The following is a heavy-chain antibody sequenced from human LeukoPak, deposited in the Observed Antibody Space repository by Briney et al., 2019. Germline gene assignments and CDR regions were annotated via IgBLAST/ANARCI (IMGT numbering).Heavy chain of an antibody. Sequence: GASVKVSCKPSGYTFTSYGISWVRQAPGQGLEWMGWISAYNGNTNYAQKLQGRVTMTTDTSTSTASMELRSLRSDNTAVYYCARGQYSSSFLYFDYWGQGTLVTVSS. CDR1: GYTFTSYG. J-gene: IGHJ4*02. CDR2: ISAYNGNT. D-gene: IGHD6-6*01. V-gene: IGHV1-18*01. CDR3: ARGQYSSSFLYFDY.